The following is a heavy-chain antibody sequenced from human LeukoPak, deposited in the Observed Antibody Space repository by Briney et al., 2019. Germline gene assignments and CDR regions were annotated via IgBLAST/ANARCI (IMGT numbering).Heavy chain of an antibody. V-gene: IGHV1-69*13. D-gene: IGHD3-10*01. CDR2: IIPIFGTA. CDR1: GGTFSSYA. Sequence: SVKVSCKASGGTFSSYAISWVRQAPGQGLEWMGRIIPIFGTANYAQKFQGRVTITADESTSTAYMELNSLRSEDTAVYYCARQLYYYGSGSYYYFDYWGQGTLVTVSS. CDR3: ARQLYYYGSGSYYYFDY. J-gene: IGHJ4*02.